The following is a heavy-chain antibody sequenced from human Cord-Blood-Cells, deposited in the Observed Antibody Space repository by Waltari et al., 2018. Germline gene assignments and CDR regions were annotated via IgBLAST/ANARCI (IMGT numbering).Heavy chain of an antibody. CDR2: TYYRSKWYK. V-gene: IGHV6-1*01. CDR1: GYSVSSNSAA. CDR3: ARRIAAAGDAFDI. D-gene: IGHD6-13*01. Sequence: QVHLQQSGPGLVKPSQTLPLTCAISGYSVSSNSAAWNWIRQSPSRGLEWLGRTYYRSKWYKDYAVSVKSRIAINPDTTKNQFSLQLNSVTAEDTAVYYCARRIAAAGDAFDIWGQGTMVSVSS. J-gene: IGHJ3*02.